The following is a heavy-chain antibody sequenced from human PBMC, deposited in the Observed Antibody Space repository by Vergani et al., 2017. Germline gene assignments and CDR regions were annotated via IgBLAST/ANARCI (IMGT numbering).Heavy chain of an antibody. V-gene: IGHV4-39*01. D-gene: IGHD3-10*01. CDR3: ARLGYSSRSYFDS. CDR2: IYYSGST. CDR1: GASIRSSNYY. J-gene: IGHJ5*01. Sequence: QLQLQESGPGLVKPSATLSLTCSVSGASIRSSNYYWGWIRQPPGKGLEWIASIYYSGSTYYNPSLKSRVTISVDTSKNQFSLKLSSVTAADTAVYYCARLGYSSRSYFDSWGQGTLVTVSS.